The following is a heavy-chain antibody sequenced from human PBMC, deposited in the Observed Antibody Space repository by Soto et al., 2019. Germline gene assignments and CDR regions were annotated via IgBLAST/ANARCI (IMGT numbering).Heavy chain of an antibody. Sequence: ASVKVSCKASGYSFTSYGISWVRQAPGQGLEWMGWISAYNGNTNYAQKLQGRVTMTTDTSTSTAYMELRSLRSDDTAVYYYARDEKVVAAMEFDYWGQGTLVTVSS. J-gene: IGHJ4*02. V-gene: IGHV1-18*01. D-gene: IGHD2-15*01. CDR1: GYSFTSYG. CDR2: ISAYNGNT. CDR3: ARDEKVVAAMEFDY.